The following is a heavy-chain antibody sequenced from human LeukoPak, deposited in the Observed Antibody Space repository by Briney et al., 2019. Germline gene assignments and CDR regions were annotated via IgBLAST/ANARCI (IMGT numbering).Heavy chain of an antibody. D-gene: IGHD5-18*01. CDR3: VRVTHSSYSYGYGHGDY. V-gene: IGHV3-33*08. CDR2: IWYDGSNK. J-gene: IGHJ4*02. CDR1: GFTFSTYW. Sequence: LAGGSLRLSCAASGFTFSTYWMHWVRQAPGKGLEWVAVIWYDGSNKYYADSVKGRFTISRDNSKNTLYLQMNSLRAEDTAVYYCVRVTHSSYSYGYGHGDYWGQGTLVTVSS.